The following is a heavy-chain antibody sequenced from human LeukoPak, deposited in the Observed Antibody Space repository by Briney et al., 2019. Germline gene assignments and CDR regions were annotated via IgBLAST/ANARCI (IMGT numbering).Heavy chain of an antibody. Sequence: GGSLRLSCAASGFIFSSYSMNWVRQAPGKGLEWVSYIGPSSSTIFYADSVKGRFTISRDDGENSLYLQMNSLRDEDTAVYYCARERGYDSGWYPDYWGQGTRVTVSS. CDR1: GFIFSSYS. CDR2: IGPSSSTI. J-gene: IGHJ4*02. CDR3: ARERGYDSGWYPDY. V-gene: IGHV3-48*02. D-gene: IGHD6-19*01.